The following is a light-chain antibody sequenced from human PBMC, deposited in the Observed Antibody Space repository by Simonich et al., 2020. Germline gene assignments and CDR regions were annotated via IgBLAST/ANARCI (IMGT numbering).Light chain of an antibody. V-gene: IGLV2-14*03. Sequence: QSALTQPASVSGSPGQSTTTSCTGTSSDVGGYNYVSWYQQHPGKAPKLMIYDVSNRPSGVSNRFSGSKSGNTASLTISGLQAEDEADYYCSSYTSSSHVVFGGGTKLTVL. CDR3: SSYTSSSHVV. CDR1: SSDVGGYNY. CDR2: DVS. J-gene: IGLJ2*01.